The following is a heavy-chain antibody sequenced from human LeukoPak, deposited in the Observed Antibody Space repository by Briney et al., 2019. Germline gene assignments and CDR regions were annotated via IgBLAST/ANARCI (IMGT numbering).Heavy chain of an antibody. D-gene: IGHD2-2*01. CDR2: IYTSGST. J-gene: IGHJ4*02. Sequence: SQALSLTCTVSGGSISSGSYYWSWIRQPAGKGLEWIGRIYTSGSTNYNPSLKSRVTISVDTSKNQFSLKLSSVTAADTAVYYCATRGGDCSSTSCSPFDYWGQGTLVTVSS. CDR3: ATRGGDCSSTSCSPFDY. CDR1: GGSISSGSYY. V-gene: IGHV4-61*02.